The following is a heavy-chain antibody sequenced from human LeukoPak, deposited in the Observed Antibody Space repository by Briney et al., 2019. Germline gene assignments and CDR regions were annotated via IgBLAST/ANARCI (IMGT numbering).Heavy chain of an antibody. J-gene: IGHJ4*02. CDR2: IIPIFGTA. Sequence: SVKVSCTASGGTFSSYAISWVRQAPGQGLEWMGGIIPIFGTANYAQKFQGRVTITADESTSTAYIELSSLRSEDTAVYYCAGRYCSGGSCYSYFDYWGQGTLVTVSS. CDR1: GGTFSSYA. D-gene: IGHD2-15*01. CDR3: AGRYCSGGSCYSYFDY. V-gene: IGHV1-69*13.